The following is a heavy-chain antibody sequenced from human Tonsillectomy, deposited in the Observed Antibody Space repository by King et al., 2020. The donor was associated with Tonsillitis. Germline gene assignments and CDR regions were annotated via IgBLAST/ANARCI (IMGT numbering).Heavy chain of an antibody. CDR3: ARDLGAVAGKTIIRGYYGMDV. J-gene: IGHJ6*04. D-gene: IGHD6-19*01. CDR1: GYTFTSYY. Sequence: GQLVQSGAEVKMPGASVKVSCKASGYTFTSYYMHWVRQAPGQGLEWMGIINPSGGSTSYAQKFQGRVTMTRDTSTSTVYMELSSLRSEDTAVYYCARDLGAVAGKTIIRGYYGMDVWGKGTTVTVSS. CDR2: INPSGGST. V-gene: IGHV1-46*03.